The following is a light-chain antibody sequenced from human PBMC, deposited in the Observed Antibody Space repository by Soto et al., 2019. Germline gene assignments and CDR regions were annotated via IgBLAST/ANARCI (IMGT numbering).Light chain of an antibody. Sequence: IQMTQSPSSLSASVGDRVTITCRASQDIGNDLGWYQQKPGKAPKALIYGASNLQSGVSSRFSGSGSGTDFTLTISSLQPEDFTTYYCLQDYNFPLTFGGGTKVDIK. V-gene: IGKV1-6*01. CDR1: QDIGND. CDR2: GAS. J-gene: IGKJ4*01. CDR3: LQDYNFPLT.